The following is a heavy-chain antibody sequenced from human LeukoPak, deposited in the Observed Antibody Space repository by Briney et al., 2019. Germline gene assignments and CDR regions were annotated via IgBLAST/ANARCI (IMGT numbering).Heavy chain of an antibody. CDR1: GGSISSGGYY. J-gene: IGHJ3*02. CDR3: ARLSLWFGENDAFDI. D-gene: IGHD3-10*01. V-gene: IGHV4-30-2*01. Sequence: SETLSLTCTVSGGSISSGGYYWSWIRQPPGKGLEWIGYIYHSGSTYYNPSLKSRVTISVDRSKNQFSLKLSSVTAADTAVYYCARLSLWFGENDAFDIWGQGTMVTVSS. CDR2: IYHSGST.